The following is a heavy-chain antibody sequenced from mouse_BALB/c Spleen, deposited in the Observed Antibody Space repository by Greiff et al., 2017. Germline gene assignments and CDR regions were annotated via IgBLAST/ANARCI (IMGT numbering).Heavy chain of an antibody. V-gene: IGHV2-9*02. D-gene: IGHD2-1*01. CDR3: ARGHYGNYVAY. CDR1: GFSLTSYG. Sequence: VKLVESGPGLVAPSQSLSITCTVSGFSLTSYGVHWVRQPPGKGLEWLGVIWAGGSTNYNSALMSRLSISKDNSKSQVFLKMNSLQTDDTAMYYCARGHYGNYVAYWGQGTLVTVSA. J-gene: IGHJ3*01. CDR2: IWAGGST.